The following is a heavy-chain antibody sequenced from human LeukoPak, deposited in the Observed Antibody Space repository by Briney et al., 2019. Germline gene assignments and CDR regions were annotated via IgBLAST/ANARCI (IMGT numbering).Heavy chain of an antibody. CDR3: ARKKNGTYGGGDWFDP. D-gene: IGHD1-14*01. J-gene: IGHJ5*02. Sequence: ASVKVSCKASGFTFTSYGIAWVRQAPGQGLEWMAWIRVNSGDTKYAQKFQGRVTMTTDTSTSTAYMELRSLRSDDTAVYYCARKKNGTYGGGDWFDPWGQGTLVTVSS. CDR2: IRVNSGDT. V-gene: IGHV1-18*01. CDR1: GFTFTSYG.